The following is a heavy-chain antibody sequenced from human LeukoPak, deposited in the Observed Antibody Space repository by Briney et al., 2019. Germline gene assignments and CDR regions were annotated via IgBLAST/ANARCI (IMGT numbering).Heavy chain of an antibody. Sequence: PGGSLRLSCAASGFTFSDYYMSWIRQAPGKGLEWVSYISSSGSTIYYADSVKGRFTISRDNAKNSLYLQMNSLRAEDTAVYYCASRVTSPYYFDYWGQGTLVTVSS. V-gene: IGHV3-11*01. CDR2: ISSSGSTI. CDR3: ASRVTSPYYFDY. D-gene: IGHD1-14*01. CDR1: GFTFSDYY. J-gene: IGHJ4*02.